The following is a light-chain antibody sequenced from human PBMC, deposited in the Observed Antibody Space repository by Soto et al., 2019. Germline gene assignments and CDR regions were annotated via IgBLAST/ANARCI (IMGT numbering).Light chain of an antibody. CDR3: QQRLTGPWT. Sequence: EIVLTQSPATLSLSPWDGATLSCSASQSITKFLAWYQQRPGQPPRLLIYEASERVSGVPARFSGSGSGTDFTLTISRLEPEDFASYYGQQRLTGPWTFGQGTRVEI. CDR1: QSITKF. J-gene: IGKJ1*01. V-gene: IGKV3-11*01. CDR2: EAS.